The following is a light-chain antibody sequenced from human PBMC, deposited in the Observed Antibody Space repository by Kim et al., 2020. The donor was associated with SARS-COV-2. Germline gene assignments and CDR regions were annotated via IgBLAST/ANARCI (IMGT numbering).Light chain of an antibody. V-gene: IGLV3-21*01. Sequence: APGQTARITCGGNNIGGHSVHWYQQKPGQAPVLVIYDDSDRPSGIPGRFSGSKAATTATLTISRVEAGDEADYYCQVWDTDTDDYVFGTGTKVTVL. CDR1: NIGGHS. J-gene: IGLJ1*01. CDR3: QVWDTDTDDYV. CDR2: DDS.